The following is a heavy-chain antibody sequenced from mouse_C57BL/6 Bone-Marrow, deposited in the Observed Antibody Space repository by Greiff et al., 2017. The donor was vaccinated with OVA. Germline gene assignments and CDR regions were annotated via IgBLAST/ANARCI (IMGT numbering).Heavy chain of an antibody. CDR2: FHPYNDDT. V-gene: IGHV1-47*01. CDR3: ARRVAYWDFDV. J-gene: IGHJ1*03. D-gene: IGHD1-1*02. CDR1: GYTFTTYP. Sequence: VKLVESGAELVKPGASVKMSCKASGYTFTTYPIEWMKQNHGKSLEWIGNFHPYNDDTKYNEKFKGKATLTVEKAYSTVYLELSRLTSDDSAVYYCARRVAYWDFDVWGTGTTVTVSS.